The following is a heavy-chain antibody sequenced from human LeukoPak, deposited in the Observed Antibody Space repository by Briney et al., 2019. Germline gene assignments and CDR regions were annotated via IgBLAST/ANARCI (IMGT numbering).Heavy chain of an antibody. CDR3: ARRFRTSASGILHHDAYDI. V-gene: IGHV4-4*09. CDR2: IYGSP. CDR1: GGSITDHF. Sequence: SETLSLTCTVSGGSITDHFWGWIRHTPGMGLEWIGHIYGSPTYNPSLKSRVTISDDTSENQIFMQMTSVTAADTAIYYCARRFRTSASGILHHDAYDIWGPGTEVIVSS. J-gene: IGHJ3*02. D-gene: IGHD3-10*01.